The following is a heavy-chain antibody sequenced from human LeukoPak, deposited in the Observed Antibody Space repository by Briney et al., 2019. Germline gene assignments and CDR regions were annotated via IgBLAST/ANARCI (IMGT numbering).Heavy chain of an antibody. V-gene: IGHV3-30*02. J-gene: IGHJ4*02. CDR1: GFTFSSYG. Sequence: GGSLRLSCAASGFTFSSYGMRWVRQAPGKELAWVAFIRYDGTNKYYADSVKGRFTISRDISKNTLYLQMNSLRAEDTAVYYCANVKLSSIVVAGQHLVNFGYWGQGTLVTVSS. CDR3: ANVKLSSIVVAGQHLVNFGY. D-gene: IGHD6-19*01. CDR2: IRYDGTNK.